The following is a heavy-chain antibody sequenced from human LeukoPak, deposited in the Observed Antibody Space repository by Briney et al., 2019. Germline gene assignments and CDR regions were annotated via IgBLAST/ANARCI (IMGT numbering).Heavy chain of an antibody. J-gene: IGHJ4*02. D-gene: IGHD2-2*01. V-gene: IGHV3-66*01. CDR1: GFTVRSNY. Sequence: GGSLRLSCAASGFTVRSNYMNWVRQAPGKGLEWVSVIYSGGTTYYADSVKGRFTISRDNSKNTLYLQMNSLRAEDTAVYYCAREGPAAMWGSPLDYWGQGTLVTVSS. CDR3: AREGPAAMWGSPLDY. CDR2: IYSGGTT.